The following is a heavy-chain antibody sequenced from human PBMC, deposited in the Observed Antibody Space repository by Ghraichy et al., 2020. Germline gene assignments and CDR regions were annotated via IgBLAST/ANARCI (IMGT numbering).Heavy chain of an antibody. V-gene: IGHV3-53*01. CDR2: IYSGGST. CDR1: GFTVSSNY. CDR3: ARDRDGSYRY. D-gene: IGHD1-26*01. J-gene: IGHJ4*02. Sequence: GGSLRLSCAASGFTVSSNYMSWVRQAPGKGLEWVSVIYSGGSTYYADSVEGRFTISRDNSKNTLYLQMNSLRAEDTAVYYCARDRDGSYRYWGQGTLVTVSS.